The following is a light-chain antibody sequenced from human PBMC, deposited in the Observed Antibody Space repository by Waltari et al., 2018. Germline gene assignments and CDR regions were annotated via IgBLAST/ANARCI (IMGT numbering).Light chain of an antibody. CDR1: QSLRLSNGYNY. J-gene: IGKJ4*01. V-gene: IGKV2-28*01. CDR3: MQALETPLT. Sequence: EIVMTQSPLSLPVSPGESASFSCRSSQSLRLSNGYNYMDWYLQRPGQAPQLLIYFGSYRAFGVPDRFFGRGSGTEFTLEITRLEAEDVGVYFCMQALETPLTFGGGTRVDIK. CDR2: FGS.